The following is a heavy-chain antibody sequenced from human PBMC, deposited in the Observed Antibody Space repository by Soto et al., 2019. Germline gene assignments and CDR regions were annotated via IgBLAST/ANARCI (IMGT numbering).Heavy chain of an antibody. J-gene: IGHJ5*02. V-gene: IGHV3-33*01. D-gene: IGHD6-6*01. CDR2: IWYDGSNK. CDR3: ARGAYRSSSLRDWFDP. Sequence: PGGSLRLSCAASGFTFSSYGMHWVRQAPGKGLEWVAVIWYDGSNKYYADSVKGRFTISRDNSKNTLYLQMNSLRAEDTAVYYCARGAYRSSSLRDWFDPWGQGTLVTVSS. CDR1: GFTFSSYG.